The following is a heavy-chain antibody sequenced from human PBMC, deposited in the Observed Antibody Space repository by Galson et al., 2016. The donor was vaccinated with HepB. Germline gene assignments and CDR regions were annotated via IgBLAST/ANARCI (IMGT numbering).Heavy chain of an antibody. CDR3: ARDERDGYTSNWYFDL. CDR1: GFSFSSYG. J-gene: IGHJ2*01. V-gene: IGHV3-33*01. D-gene: IGHD5-24*01. Sequence: SLRLSCAASGFSFSSYGMHWVRQAPGKGLEWVAVIWYDGSNKDYRDSVKGRFTISRDNSKNTLDLQMNNLRAEDTAVYYCARDERDGYTSNWYFDLWGRGTLVTVSS. CDR2: IWYDGSNK.